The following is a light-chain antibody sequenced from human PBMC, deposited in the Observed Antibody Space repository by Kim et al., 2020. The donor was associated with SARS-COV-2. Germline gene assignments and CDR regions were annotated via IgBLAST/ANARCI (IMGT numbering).Light chain of an antibody. CDR2: GKN. Sequence: LGQTVRITCQGDSLRSYYASWYQQKPGQAPVLVIYGKNNRPSGIPDRFSGSSSGNTATLTITGAQAEDEADYYCNSRDSSGNHLVFGGGTQLTVL. CDR3: NSRDSSGNHLV. CDR1: SLRSYY. V-gene: IGLV3-19*01. J-gene: IGLJ2*01.